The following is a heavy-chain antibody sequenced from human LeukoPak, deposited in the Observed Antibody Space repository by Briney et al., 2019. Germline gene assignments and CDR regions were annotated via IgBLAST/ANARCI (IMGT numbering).Heavy chain of an antibody. D-gene: IGHD5-12*01. CDR3: ARGGGYSGPVGSK. Sequence: PGGSLRLSCAASGFTFSSYWMSWVRQAPGKGLEWVANIKQDGSERYYVDSVKGRFTISRDNAKNSLYLQMNSLRAEDTAVYYCARGGGYSGPVGSKWGQGTLVTVSS. CDR2: IKQDGSER. CDR1: GFTFSSYW. J-gene: IGHJ4*02. V-gene: IGHV3-7*01.